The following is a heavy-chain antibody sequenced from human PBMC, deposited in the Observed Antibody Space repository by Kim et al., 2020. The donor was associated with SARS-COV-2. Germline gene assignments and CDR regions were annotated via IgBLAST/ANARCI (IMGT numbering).Heavy chain of an antibody. J-gene: IGHJ6*02. CDR1: GGSISSGSYY. CDR3: ARSREHNSSGWYGNYYYGMDV. D-gene: IGHD6-19*01. V-gene: IGHV4-61*02. CDR2: IYTSGST. Sequence: SETLSLTCTVSGGSISSGSYYWSWIRQPAGKGLEWIVRIYTSGSTNYNPSLKSRVTISVDTSKNQFSLKLSSVTAADTAVYYCARSREHNSSGWYGNYYYGMDVWGQGTTVTVSS.